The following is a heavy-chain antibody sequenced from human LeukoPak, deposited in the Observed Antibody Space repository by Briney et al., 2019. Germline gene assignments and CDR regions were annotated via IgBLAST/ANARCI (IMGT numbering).Heavy chain of an antibody. CDR1: GITLSNYG. V-gene: IGHV3-23*01. Sequence: PGGSLRLSCAVSGITLSNYGMSWVRQAPGKGPEWVAGISGSGGRTNYADAVKGRFTISRDNAKNTLFLQMNSLRVEDTAVYFCAKRGVVIRVILVGFHKEAYYFDSWGQGALVTVSS. CDR2: ISGSGGRT. J-gene: IGHJ4*02. D-gene: IGHD3-22*01. CDR3: AKRGVVIRVILVGFHKEAYYFDS.